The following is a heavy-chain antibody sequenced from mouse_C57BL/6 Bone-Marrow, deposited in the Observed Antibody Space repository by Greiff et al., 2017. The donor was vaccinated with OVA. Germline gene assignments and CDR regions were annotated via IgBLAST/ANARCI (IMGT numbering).Heavy chain of an antibody. V-gene: IGHV5-6*01. CDR3: ARHQDYYSNSWFAY. D-gene: IGHD2-5*01. CDR1: GFTFSSYG. Sequence: EVKLVESGGDLVKPGGSLKLSCAASGFTFSSYGMSWVRQTPDKRLEWVATISSGGSYTYYPDSVKGRFTISRDNAKNTLYLQMSSLKSEDTAMYYCARHQDYYSNSWFAYWGQGTLVTVSA. J-gene: IGHJ3*01. CDR2: ISSGGSYT.